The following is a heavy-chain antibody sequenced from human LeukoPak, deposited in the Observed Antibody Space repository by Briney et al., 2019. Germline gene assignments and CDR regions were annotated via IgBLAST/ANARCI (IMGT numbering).Heavy chain of an antibody. D-gene: IGHD3-10*01. CDR1: RFTFSDYS. V-gene: IGHV3-21*01. CDR2: ISSSGNYI. Sequence: GGSLRLSCAASRFTFSDYSMNWVRQAPEKGLEWVSSISSSGNYIYYADSVKGRFTISRDNAKNSLYLQMNNLRAEDTAVYYCATVRDNWFDPWGQGTLVTVSS. J-gene: IGHJ5*02. CDR3: ATVRDNWFDP.